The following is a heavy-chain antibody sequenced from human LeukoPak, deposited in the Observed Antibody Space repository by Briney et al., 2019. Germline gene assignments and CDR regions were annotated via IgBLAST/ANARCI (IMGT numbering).Heavy chain of an antibody. D-gene: IGHD2-2*01. J-gene: IGHJ6*02. CDR2: IIPIFGTA. CDR3: ASCSSTSCYGSSDYGMDV. CDR1: GGTFSSYS. Sequence: ASVTVSCKASGGTFSSYSISWVRQAPGQGLEWMGGIIPIFGTANYAQKFQGRVTITADEYTSTAYMELSSLRSEDTAVYYCASCSSTSCYGSSDYGMDVWGQGTTVTVSS. V-gene: IGHV1-69*13.